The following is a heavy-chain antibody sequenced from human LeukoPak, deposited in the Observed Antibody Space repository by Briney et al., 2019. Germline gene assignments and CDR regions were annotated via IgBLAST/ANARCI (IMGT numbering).Heavy chain of an antibody. J-gene: IGHJ5*02. CDR3: ARGTLRYFDWLSRGGWFDP. V-gene: IGHV4-34*01. CDR2: INHSGST. Sequence: SETLSLTCAVYGGSFSGYYWSWIRQPPGKGLEWIGEINHSGSTNYNPSLKSRVTISVDTSKNQFSLKLSSVTAADTAVYYCARGTLRYFDWLSRGGWFDPWGQGTLVTVSS. D-gene: IGHD3-9*01. CDR1: GGSFSGYY.